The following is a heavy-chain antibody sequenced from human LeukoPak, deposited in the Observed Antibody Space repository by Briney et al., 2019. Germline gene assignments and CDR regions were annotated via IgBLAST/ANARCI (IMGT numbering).Heavy chain of an antibody. Sequence: PSETLSLTCNVSGGSISSGGYYWSWIRQHPGKGLEWIGYIYYSGSTYYNPSLKSRVTISVDTSKNQFSLKLSSVTAADTAVYYCARGGGMATMDYFQHWGQGTLVTVSS. CDR2: IYYSGST. V-gene: IGHV4-31*03. J-gene: IGHJ1*01. CDR1: GGSISSGGYY. CDR3: ARGGGMATMDYFQH. D-gene: IGHD5-24*01.